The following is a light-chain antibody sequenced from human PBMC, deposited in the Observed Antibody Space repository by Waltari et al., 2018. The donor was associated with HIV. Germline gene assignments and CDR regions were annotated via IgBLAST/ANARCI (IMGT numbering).Light chain of an antibody. J-gene: IGLJ2*01. V-gene: IGLV2-11*01. CDR2: GIT. Sequence: QSALTQPRSVSGSPGQSVTISCTGTRGDVGGYDYVSCYHQHPGKAPKLMMYGITKKPSGVPDRFSGSKSGNAASLTISGLQAEDEADYYCCSYTGTYTSVVFGGGTKLTVL. CDR3: CSYTGTYTSVV. CDR1: RGDVGGYDY.